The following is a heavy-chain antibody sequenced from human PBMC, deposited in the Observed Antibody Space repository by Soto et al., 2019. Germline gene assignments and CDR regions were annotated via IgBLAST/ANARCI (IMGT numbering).Heavy chain of an antibody. D-gene: IGHD2-15*01. V-gene: IGHV1-3*05. Sequence: QVQLVQAGAAEKKPGASVKVSCKASGYTFTSYPMHWVRQAPGRRLEWMGWINTGNGNTRYSQKFQGRVTITRDTSASTAYMQLSSLRSEDTAVYYCATDRGGYCSGGSCDEVWFDPWGQGTLVTVSS. J-gene: IGHJ5*02. CDR2: INTGNGNT. CDR3: ATDRGGYCSGGSCDEVWFDP. CDR1: GYTFTSYP.